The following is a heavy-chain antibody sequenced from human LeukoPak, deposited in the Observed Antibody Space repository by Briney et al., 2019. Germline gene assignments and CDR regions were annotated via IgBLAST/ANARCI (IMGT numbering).Heavy chain of an antibody. CDR3: AKDRSSGLEPDAFDI. V-gene: IGHV1-69*13. CDR2: IIPIFGTA. D-gene: IGHD6-19*01. Sequence: SVKVSCKASGGTFSSYTISWVRQAPGQGLEWMGGIIPIFGTANYAQKFQGRVTITADESTSTAYMELSSLRSEDTALYYCAKDRSSGLEPDAFDIWGQGTMVTVSS. J-gene: IGHJ3*02. CDR1: GGTFSSYT.